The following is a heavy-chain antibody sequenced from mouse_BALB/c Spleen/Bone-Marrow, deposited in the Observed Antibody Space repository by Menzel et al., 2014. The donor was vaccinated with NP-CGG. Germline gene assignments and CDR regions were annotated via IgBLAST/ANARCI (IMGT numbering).Heavy chain of an antibody. Sequence: EVKLVESGAELVKPGASVKLSCTASGSNIKDTYMHWVKQRPEQGLGWIGRIDPANGNTKYDPKFQGKATITADTSSNTAYLQLSSLTSEDTAVYYCASTDSSGVFAYWGQGTLVTVSA. CDR1: GSNIKDTY. V-gene: IGHV14-3*02. CDR3: ASTDSSGVFAY. D-gene: IGHD3-2*01. J-gene: IGHJ3*01. CDR2: IDPANGNT.